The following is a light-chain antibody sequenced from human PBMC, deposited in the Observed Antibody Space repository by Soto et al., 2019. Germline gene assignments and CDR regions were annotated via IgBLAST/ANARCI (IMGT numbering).Light chain of an antibody. CDR3: QQYDNLPLT. V-gene: IGKV1-33*01. CDR2: DAS. CDR1: QDISNY. J-gene: IGKJ3*01. Sequence: DFQMTQSPSSLSESVGDRVTITCQASQDISNYLNWYQQKPGKAPKLLIYDASNLETGVPSRFSDSGSGTDITFTISSLQPEDIATYYCQQYDNLPLTFGPGTKVDIK.